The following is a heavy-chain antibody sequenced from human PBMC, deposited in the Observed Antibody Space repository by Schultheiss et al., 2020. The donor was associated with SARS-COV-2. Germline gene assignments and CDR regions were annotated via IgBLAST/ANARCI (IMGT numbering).Heavy chain of an antibody. Sequence: GGSLRLSCAASGFTFSSYSMNWVRQAPGKGLEWVSYISSSSSTIYYADSVKGRFTISRDNAKNSLYLQINSLRDDDTAVYYCARLGQALGIDYWGQGTLVTVSS. V-gene: IGHV3-48*02. CDR3: ARLGQALGIDY. CDR2: ISSSSSTI. J-gene: IGHJ4*02. D-gene: IGHD1-26*01. CDR1: GFTFSSYS.